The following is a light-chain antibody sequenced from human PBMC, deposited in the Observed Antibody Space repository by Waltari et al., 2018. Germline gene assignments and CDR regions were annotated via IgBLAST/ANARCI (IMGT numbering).Light chain of an antibody. J-gene: IGKJ2*01. Sequence: EIVLTQSPATLSLSPGERANLSCRASQSVAGSYLAWYQQKPGQAPRLLIYGASSRATGIPDRFSGSGSGTDFTLTISGLDSEDFAVYYCQQYGSSPPYTFGQGTKLEIK. V-gene: IGKV3-20*01. CDR2: GAS. CDR3: QQYGSSPPYT. CDR1: QSVAGSY.